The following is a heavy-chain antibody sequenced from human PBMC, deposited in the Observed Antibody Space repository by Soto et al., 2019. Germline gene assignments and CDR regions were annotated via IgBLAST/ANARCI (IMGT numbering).Heavy chain of an antibody. Sequence: GGSLRLSCAASGFTFSSYAMHWVRQAPGKGLEWVAVISYDGSNKYYADSVKGRFTISRDNSKNTLYLQMNSLRAEDTAVYYCAREVGATNWYYYGMDVWGQGTTVTVSS. D-gene: IGHD1-26*01. CDR2: ISYDGSNK. CDR3: AREVGATNWYYYGMDV. V-gene: IGHV3-30-3*01. J-gene: IGHJ6*02. CDR1: GFTFSSYA.